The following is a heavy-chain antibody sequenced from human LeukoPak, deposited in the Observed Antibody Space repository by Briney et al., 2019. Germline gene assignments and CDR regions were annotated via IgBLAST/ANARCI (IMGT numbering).Heavy chain of an antibody. V-gene: IGHV3-23*01. J-gene: IGHJ4*02. CDR3: AKLWFGELGAVYFDY. CDR1: GFRFSNYA. CDR2: IGGSGSST. Sequence: GGSLRLSCAASGFRFSNYAMSWVRQAPGKGLEWVSGIGGSGSSTYYADSVKGRFTISRDNSKYTLYLQMNSLRAEDTAVYYCAKLWFGELGAVYFDYWGQGTLVTVSS. D-gene: IGHD3-10*01.